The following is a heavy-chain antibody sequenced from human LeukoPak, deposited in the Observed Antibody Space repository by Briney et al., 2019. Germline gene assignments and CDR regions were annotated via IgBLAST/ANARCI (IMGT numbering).Heavy chain of an antibody. D-gene: IGHD3-22*01. V-gene: IGHV4-34*01. CDR2: INDYTGDT. CDR3: ARGRIAKIVVVHSFSYGMDV. CDR1: GGSFTDYF. J-gene: IGHJ6*02. Sequence: SETLSLTCTVFGGSFTDYFWTWIRHSPGKGLEWIGEINDYTGDTNYNPSLNSRVSISLEKSKNQFSLELRSVTAADTAVYYCARGRIAKIVVVHSFSYGMDVWGQGTTVTVSS.